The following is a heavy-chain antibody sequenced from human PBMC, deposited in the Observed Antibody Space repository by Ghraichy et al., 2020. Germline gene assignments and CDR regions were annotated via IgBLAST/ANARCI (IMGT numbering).Heavy chain of an antibody. J-gene: IGHJ4*02. D-gene: IGHD3-22*01. CDR1: GDSVSRNSAA. CDR2: TYYRSKWYN. Sequence: SQTLSLTCAISGDSVSRNSAAWTWIRQSPSRGLEWLGRTYYRSKWYNDYAVSVKSRITINPDTSRNQFSLQLNSVTPEDTAVYYCARASYDTGGYYYFDYWGQGTLVTVSS. CDR3: ARASYDTGGYYYFDY. V-gene: IGHV6-1*01.